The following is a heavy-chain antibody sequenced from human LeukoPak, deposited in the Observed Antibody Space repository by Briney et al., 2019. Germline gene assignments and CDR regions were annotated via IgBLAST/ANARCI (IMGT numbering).Heavy chain of an antibody. CDR3: AISGEAVAGPGNY. J-gene: IGHJ4*02. Sequence: GGSLRLSCAASGFTFSSYWMSWVRQAPGKGLEWVAVISYDGSNKYYADSVKGRFTISRDNSKNTLYLQMNSLRAEDTAVYYCAISGEAVAGPGNYWGQGTLVTVSS. CDR2: ISYDGSNK. D-gene: IGHD6-19*01. CDR1: GFTFSSYW. V-gene: IGHV3-30*03.